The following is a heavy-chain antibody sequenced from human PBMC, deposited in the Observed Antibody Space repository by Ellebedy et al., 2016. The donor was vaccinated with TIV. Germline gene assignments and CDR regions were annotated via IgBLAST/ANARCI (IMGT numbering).Heavy chain of an antibody. CDR2: IKQDGSEK. CDR3: ARAAHFYSYGMDV. D-gene: IGHD2-21*01. J-gene: IGHJ6*02. Sequence: GESLKISXAGSGFTLGLYWMTWVRHAPGKGLEWVANIKQDGSEKYYVDSVKGRFTISRDNAKSSLFLQMSSLRAEDTAVYYCARAAHFYSYGMDVWGQGTTVTVSS. CDR1: GFTLGLYW. V-gene: IGHV3-7*01.